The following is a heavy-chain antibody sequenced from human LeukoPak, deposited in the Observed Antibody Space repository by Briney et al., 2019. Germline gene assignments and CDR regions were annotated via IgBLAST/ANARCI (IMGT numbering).Heavy chain of an antibody. D-gene: IGHD3-10*01. Sequence: TGGSLRLSCAASGFTFSSYSMNWVRQAPGKGLEWVSYISSISSTMYYADSVKGRFTDSRDNAKNSLYLQMNSLRDEDTAVYYCAREYYGSGSNFDYWGQGTLVTVSS. V-gene: IGHV3-48*02. J-gene: IGHJ4*02. CDR3: AREYYGSGSNFDY. CDR2: ISSISSTM. CDR1: GFTFSSYS.